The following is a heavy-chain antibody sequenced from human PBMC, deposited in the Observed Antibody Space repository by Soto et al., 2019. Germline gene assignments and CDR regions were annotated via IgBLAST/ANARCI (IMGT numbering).Heavy chain of an antibody. CDR3: ARDFCGGDCSDDYYYSAMDV. Sequence: PSETLSLTCRVSGGSVSSGSYYWSWIRQPPGKGLEWIGYIFYSGSTNYNPSLKSRVTISVDTSKNQFSLKLNSVTAADTAVYYCARDFCGGDCSDDYYYSAMDVWGPGTTVTVSS. V-gene: IGHV4-61*01. CDR1: GGSVSSGSYY. J-gene: IGHJ6*02. D-gene: IGHD2-21*02. CDR2: IFYSGST.